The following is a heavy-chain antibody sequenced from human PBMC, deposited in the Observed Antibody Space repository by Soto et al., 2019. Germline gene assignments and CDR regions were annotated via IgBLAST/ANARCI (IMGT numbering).Heavy chain of an antibody. D-gene: IGHD3-10*01. CDR2: INHSGST. CDR1: GGSFSGYY. J-gene: IGHJ1*01. Sequence: QVQLQQWGAGLLKPSETLSLTCAVYGGSFSGYYWSWIRQPPGKGLEWIGEINHSGSTNYNPSLNSRVATPVDTSKNQSSLKLSSVTPADTAVYYWAREGRRYYGSWRTESFQHWGQGTLVTVSS. V-gene: IGHV4-34*01. CDR3: AREGRRYYGSWRTESFQH.